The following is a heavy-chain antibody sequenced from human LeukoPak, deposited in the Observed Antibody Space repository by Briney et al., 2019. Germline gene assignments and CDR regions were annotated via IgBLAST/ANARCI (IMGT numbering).Heavy chain of an antibody. D-gene: IGHD3-10*01. Sequence: PGGSLRLLCAASGFTFSSYSMKWARQAPGEALEWVSYISRSSSTIYYTHSVKGRFTLSRDNAKNSLYLQMNRLRAEDTAVYYCARDFLSRSAWNRYYYYMDVWGKGTTVTVSS. V-gene: IGHV3-48*04. CDR2: ISRSSSTI. CDR1: GFTFSSYS. J-gene: IGHJ6*03. CDR3: ARDFLSRSAWNRYYYYMDV.